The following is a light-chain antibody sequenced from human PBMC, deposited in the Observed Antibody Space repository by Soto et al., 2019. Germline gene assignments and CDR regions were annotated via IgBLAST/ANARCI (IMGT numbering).Light chain of an antibody. V-gene: IGKV3-15*01. J-gene: IGKJ1*01. CDR1: QSVSSN. CDR3: QQYNNGPPWT. CDR2: GAS. Sequence: EIVMTQYPATLSVSQGERATLSCRASQSVSSNLAWYQQKPGQAPRLLIYGASTRATGIPARLSGSGSGTEFTLTISSLQSEDFAVYYCQQYNNGPPWTFGQGTKVDI.